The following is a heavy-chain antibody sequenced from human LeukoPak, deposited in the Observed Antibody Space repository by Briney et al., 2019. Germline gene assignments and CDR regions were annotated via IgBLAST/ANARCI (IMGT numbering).Heavy chain of an antibody. V-gene: IGHV4-61*02. Sequence: SETLSLTCAISGASIASGSYHWDWIRQPAGSRPEYIGRISAGGRTNYNPSLKSRLTISMDTSKNHVSLRLGSVTAADTALYYCTRGGHDYGGSFDTWGQGILVTVSS. CDR3: TRGGHDYGGSFDT. J-gene: IGHJ5*02. CDR1: GASIASGSYH. CDR2: ISAGGRT. D-gene: IGHD4-23*01.